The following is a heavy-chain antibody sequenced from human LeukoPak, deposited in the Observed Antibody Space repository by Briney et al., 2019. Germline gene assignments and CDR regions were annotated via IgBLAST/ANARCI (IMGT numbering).Heavy chain of an antibody. V-gene: IGHV4-34*01. J-gene: IGHJ4*02. D-gene: IGHD6-13*01. Sequence: SETLSLTCAVYGGSFSGYYWSWIRQPPGKGLEWIGEINHSGSTNYNPSLKSRVTISVDTSKNQFSLKLSSVTAADTAVYYCARGYIAAAGTGLGYWGQGTLVTVSS. CDR3: ARGYIAAAGTGLGY. CDR1: GGSFSGYY. CDR2: INHSGST.